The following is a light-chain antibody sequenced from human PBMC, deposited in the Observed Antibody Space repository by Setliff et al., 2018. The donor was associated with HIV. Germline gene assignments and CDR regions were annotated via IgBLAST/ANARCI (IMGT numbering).Light chain of an antibody. V-gene: IGLV2-14*03. CDR3: SSYSINNLYV. CDR2: NVD. Sequence: QSVLTQPASVSGSPGQSITLSCTGTSSDIGSSNFVSWYQQHPGKAPKVMIYNVDKRPSGVSNRFSGSKSGNTASLTISGLQTEDEADYYCSSYSINNLYVFATGTKV. J-gene: IGLJ1*01. CDR1: SSDIGSSNF.